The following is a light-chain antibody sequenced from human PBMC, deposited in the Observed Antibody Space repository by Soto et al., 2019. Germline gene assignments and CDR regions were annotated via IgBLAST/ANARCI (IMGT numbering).Light chain of an antibody. CDR3: LLYVGSGIHWV. J-gene: IGLJ3*02. V-gene: IGLV8-61*01. CDR2: NTN. Sequence: QTVVTQEPSFSVSPGGTITLTCGLSSGSVSTNNYPSWYQQTPGQAPLTLIYNTNTRSSGVPDRFSGSILGNQAALTITGAQADDECDYYCLLYVGSGIHWVFGGGTKVTVL. CDR1: SGSVSTNNY.